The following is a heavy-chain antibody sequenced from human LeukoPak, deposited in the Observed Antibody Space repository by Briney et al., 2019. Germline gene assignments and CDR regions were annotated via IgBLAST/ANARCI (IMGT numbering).Heavy chain of an antibody. D-gene: IGHD6-19*01. V-gene: IGHV3-30*02. CDR3: AKDSSRIAVAGTYGNY. J-gene: IGHJ4*02. CDR2: IRYDGSNK. Sequence: GGSLRLSCAASGFTFSSYGMHWVRQAPGKGLEWVAFIRYDGSNKYYADSVKGRFTISRDNSKNTLYLQMNSLRAEDTAVYYCAKDSSRIAVAGTYGNYWGQGTLVTVSP. CDR1: GFTFSSYG.